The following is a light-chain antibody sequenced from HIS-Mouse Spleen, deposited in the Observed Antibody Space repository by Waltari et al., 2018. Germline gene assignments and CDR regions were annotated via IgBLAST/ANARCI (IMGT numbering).Light chain of an antibody. CDR2: EDS. V-gene: IGLV3-10*01. J-gene: IGLJ2*01. CDR1: ASRTKY. CDR3: YSTDSSGNHRV. Sequence: SYELTQPPSVSVSPGQTARITCSGDASRTKYAYWYHQKSGQAPVLVIYEDSKRPSGIPERFSGSSSGTMATLTISGAQVEDEADYYCYSTDSSGNHRVFGGGTKLTVL.